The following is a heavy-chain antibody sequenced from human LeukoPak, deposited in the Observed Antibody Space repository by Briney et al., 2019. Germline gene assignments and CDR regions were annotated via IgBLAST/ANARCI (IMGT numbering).Heavy chain of an antibody. CDR2: IYHSGRA. CDR3: ARVGNYYDSSSYYGGFDI. V-gene: IGHV4-30-4*01. J-gene: IGHJ3*02. D-gene: IGHD3-22*01. CDR1: GGSISSGDFY. Sequence: SETLSLTCAVSGGSISSGDFYWDWIRQPPGKGLERIGYIYHSGRAYYNPSLKNRATISVDTSKNQFSLNLSSVTAADTAVYYCARVGNYYDSSSYYGGFDIWGQGTMVTVSS.